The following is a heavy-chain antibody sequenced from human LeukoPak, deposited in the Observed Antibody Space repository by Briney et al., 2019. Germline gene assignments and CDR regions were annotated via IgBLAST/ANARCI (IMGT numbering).Heavy chain of an antibody. J-gene: IGHJ5*01. Sequence: SETLSLTCTVSGGSISSYYWSWIRQPPGKGLEWIGYIYYSGSTNYNPSLKSRVTISVDTSKNQFSLKLSSVTAADTAVYYCARDFSGGNWYDYWGQGTLVTVSS. CDR2: IYYSGST. CDR3: ARDFSGGNWYDY. CDR1: GGSISSYY. V-gene: IGHV4-59*01. D-gene: IGHD4-23*01.